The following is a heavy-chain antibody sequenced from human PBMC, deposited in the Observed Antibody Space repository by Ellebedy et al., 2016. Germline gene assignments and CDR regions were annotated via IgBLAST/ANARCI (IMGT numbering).Heavy chain of an antibody. CDR1: GGSVSDTDYL. Sequence: SETLSLTXSVSGGSVSDTDYLWVWVRQSPGKGLEWLGTIHYRIGGRADLYIFPSLRGRLTMSMNLARNEISLDLPSSTGADTAKYFCARENRSLVRGALDYWGLGTQVTVST. J-gene: IGHJ4*02. CDR2: IHYRIGGRA. D-gene: IGHD3-10*01. CDR3: ARENRSLVRGALDY. V-gene: IGHV4-39*07.